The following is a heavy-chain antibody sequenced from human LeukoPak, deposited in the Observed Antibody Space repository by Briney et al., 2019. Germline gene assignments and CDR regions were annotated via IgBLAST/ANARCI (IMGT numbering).Heavy chain of an antibody. CDR1: GFTFSSYA. V-gene: IGHV3-30*04. CDR3: AKDQIRSSGWRPTFDY. D-gene: IGHD6-19*01. J-gene: IGHJ4*02. CDR2: ISYDGSNK. Sequence: GGSLRLSCAASGFTFSSYAMHWVRQAPGKGLEWVAVISYDGSNKYYADSVKGRFTISRDNSKNTLYLQMNSLRAEDTAVYYCAKDQIRSSGWRPTFDYWGQGTLVTVSS.